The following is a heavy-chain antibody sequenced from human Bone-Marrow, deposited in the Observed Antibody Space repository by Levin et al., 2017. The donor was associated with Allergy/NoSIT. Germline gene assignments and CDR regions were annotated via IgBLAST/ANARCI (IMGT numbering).Heavy chain of an antibody. J-gene: IGHJ5*02. D-gene: IGHD3-10*01. CDR3: AREVAMAGGPGTSNGWFDP. CDR1: GGSISSYH. Sequence: PSETPSLTCSVSGGSISSYHWSWIRQPAGKGLEWIGRIYTSGSTNYNPSLKSRVTMSVDTSKNQFSLKLSSVTAAATAVYYCAREVAMAGGPGTSNGWFDPWGQGTLVTVSS. CDR2: IYTSGST. V-gene: IGHV4-4*07.